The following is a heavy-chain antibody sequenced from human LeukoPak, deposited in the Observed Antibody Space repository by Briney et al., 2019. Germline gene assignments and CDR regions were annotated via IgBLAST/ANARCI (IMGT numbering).Heavy chain of an antibody. CDR2: IYAGGST. D-gene: IGHD3-10*01. J-gene: IGHJ3*02. Sequence: GGSLRLSCAASGFTVSSNYMSWVRQAPGKGLEWVSVIYAGGSTYYADSVKGRFTISRDNSKNTLYLQMNSLRAEDTAVYYCARNYYGSGTHAFDIWGQGTMVTVSS. CDR1: GFTVSSNY. V-gene: IGHV3-53*01. CDR3: ARNYYGSGTHAFDI.